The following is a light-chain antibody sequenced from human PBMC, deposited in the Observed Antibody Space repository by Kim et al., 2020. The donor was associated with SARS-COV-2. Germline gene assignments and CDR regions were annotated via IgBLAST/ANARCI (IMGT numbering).Light chain of an antibody. Sequence: VSPGERATLSCRASQSVSTNLVWYQHKPGQAPRLLIYGASTRATGIPARCSGSGSGTEFTLTISSLQSEDFAVYYCQQYTNWPRTFGQGTKVDIK. V-gene: IGKV3-15*01. J-gene: IGKJ1*01. CDR1: QSVSTN. CDR3: QQYTNWPRT. CDR2: GAS.